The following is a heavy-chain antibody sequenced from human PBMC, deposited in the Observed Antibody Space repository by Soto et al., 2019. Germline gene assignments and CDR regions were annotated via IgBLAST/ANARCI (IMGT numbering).Heavy chain of an antibody. Sequence: QVQLVQSGAEVKKPGSSVKVSCKASGGTFSSYAISWVRQAPGQGLECMGGIIPIFGTANYAQKVQGRVTITADEPTSTVYTELSSLRSEDTAVYYCARDKRDSFGELLYLFGPWGQGTLVTVSS. V-gene: IGHV1-69*01. J-gene: IGHJ5*02. CDR3: ARDKRDSFGELLYLFGP. D-gene: IGHD3-10*01. CDR1: GGTFSSYA. CDR2: IIPIFGTA.